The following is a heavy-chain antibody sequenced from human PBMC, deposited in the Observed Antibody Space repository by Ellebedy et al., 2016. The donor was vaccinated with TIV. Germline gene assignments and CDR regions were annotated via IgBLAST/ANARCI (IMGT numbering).Heavy chain of an antibody. CDR3: ATLRGYDILTGYLPRYFDL. CDR1: GFTFSSYA. J-gene: IGHJ2*01. CDR2: ISGSGGST. V-gene: IGHV3-23*01. Sequence: GGSLRLXXAASGFTFSSYAMSWVRQAPGKGLEWVSAISGSGGSTYYADSVKGRFTISRDNSKNTLYLQMNSLRAEDTAVYYCATLRGYDILTGYLPRYFDLWGLGTLVTVSS. D-gene: IGHD3-9*01.